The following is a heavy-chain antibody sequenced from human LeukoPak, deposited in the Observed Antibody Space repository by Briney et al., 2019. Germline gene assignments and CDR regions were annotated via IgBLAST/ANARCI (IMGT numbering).Heavy chain of an antibody. Sequence: SETLSLTCTVSGGSLSNYYWTWIRQPPGKGLECIGYMYYTGSTSYNPSLKSRVTISVDTPKNQFSLRLSSVTAADTAVYYCAREVVATAEYDYWGQGTLVTVSS. J-gene: IGHJ4*02. CDR3: AREVVATAEYDY. CDR1: GGSLSNYY. V-gene: IGHV4-59*01. D-gene: IGHD1-26*01. CDR2: MYYTGST.